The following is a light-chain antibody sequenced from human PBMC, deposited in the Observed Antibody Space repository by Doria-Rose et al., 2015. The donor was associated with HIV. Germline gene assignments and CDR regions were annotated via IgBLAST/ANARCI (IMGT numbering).Light chain of an antibody. CDR2: GAS. Sequence: DIVMTQSPGTLSLSPGERATLSCRASQSVSANYLAWYQQRPGQSPRLLIYGASSRATDIPDRFSASGSGTDFTLTINRLEPEDFALYYCHQYGTSWTFGQGTKVEI. CDR3: HQYGTSWT. V-gene: IGKV3-20*01. J-gene: IGKJ1*01. CDR1: QSVSANY.